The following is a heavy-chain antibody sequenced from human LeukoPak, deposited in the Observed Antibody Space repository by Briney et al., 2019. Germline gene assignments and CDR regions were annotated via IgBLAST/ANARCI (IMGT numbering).Heavy chain of an antibody. J-gene: IGHJ4*02. V-gene: IGHV3-53*01. Sequence: GGSLRLSCTVSGFTVSSNSMSWVRQAPGKGLEWVSFIYSSVTHYSDSVKGRFTISRDNSRNTLFLQMNSLRAEDTAVYCARRAGAYSHPYDYWGQGTLVTVSS. CDR1: GFTVSSNS. CDR3: ARRAGAYSHPYDY. D-gene: IGHD4/OR15-4a*01. CDR2: IYSSVT.